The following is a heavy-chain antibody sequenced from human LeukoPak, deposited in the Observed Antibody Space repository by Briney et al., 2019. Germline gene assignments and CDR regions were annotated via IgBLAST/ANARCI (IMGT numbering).Heavy chain of an antibody. Sequence: HPGGSLRLSCAASGFIFSDYWMNCVRQDPGKGLQWVANINEDGSVQDYVASVRGRFFISRDNAKNSLYLQMNSLRVEDAAIYYCATRESSMARSHWGQGTLVTVSS. D-gene: IGHD3-10*01. CDR2: INEDGSVQ. V-gene: IGHV3-7*01. CDR1: GFIFSDYW. CDR3: ATRESSMARSH. J-gene: IGHJ4*02.